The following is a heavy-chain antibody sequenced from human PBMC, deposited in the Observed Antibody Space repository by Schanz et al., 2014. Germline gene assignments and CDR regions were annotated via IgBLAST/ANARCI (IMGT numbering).Heavy chain of an antibody. CDR2: ISYDGSKK. V-gene: IGHV3-30*18. Sequence: VHLLESGGGLVEPGGSLRLSCATSGFSLDIFAVSWVRQAPGKGLEWVGVISYDGSKKSYADSVKGRFTISRDNSKNTLYLQMNSLRAEDTAVYFCAKYRGYYRVSGSYRELEYWGQGTLVTVSS. CDR1: GFSLDIFA. D-gene: IGHD3-10*01. J-gene: IGHJ4*02. CDR3: AKYRGYYRVSGSYRELEY.